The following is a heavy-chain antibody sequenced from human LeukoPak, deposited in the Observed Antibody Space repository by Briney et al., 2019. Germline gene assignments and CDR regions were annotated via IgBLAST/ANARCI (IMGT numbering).Heavy chain of an antibody. J-gene: IGHJ4*02. D-gene: IGHD2-2*01. CDR3: ASGGVYCSSTSCERVPNYFDY. CDR2: ISSSSSYI. V-gene: IGHV3-21*01. Sequence: PGGSLRLSCAASGFTFSSYSMNWVRQAPGKGLEWVSSISSSSSYIYYADSVKGRFTISRDNAKNSLYLQMNSLRAEDTAVYYCASGGVYCSSTSCERVPNYFDYWGQGTLVTVSS. CDR1: GFTFSSYS.